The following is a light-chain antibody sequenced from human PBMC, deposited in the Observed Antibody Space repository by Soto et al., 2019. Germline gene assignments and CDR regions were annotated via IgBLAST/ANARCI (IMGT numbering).Light chain of an antibody. CDR1: SSDVGGYNY. CDR2: DVS. J-gene: IGLJ2*01. V-gene: IGLV2-14*01. CDR3: SSYTRSSTVV. Sequence: QSVLTQPASVSGSPGQSITISCTGTSSDVGGYNYVSWYQLHPGKAPKLMIYDVSNRPSGVSNRFSGSKSGNTASLTISGLQAEDEADYYCSSYTRSSTVVFGGGTKLTVL.